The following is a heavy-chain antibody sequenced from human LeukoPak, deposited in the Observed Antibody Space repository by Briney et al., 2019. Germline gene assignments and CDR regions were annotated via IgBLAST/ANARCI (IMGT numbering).Heavy chain of an antibody. J-gene: IGHJ4*02. V-gene: IGHV1-2*02. CDR2: IDPNSGGT. CDR1: GYTFTGYY. D-gene: IGHD4-11*01. Sequence: VASVKVSCKASGYTFTGYYMHWVRQAPGQGLEWMGWIDPNSGGTNYAQKFQGRVTMTRDTSISTAYMELSRLRSDDTAVYYCARAGIHDYTCDYWGQGTLVTVSS. CDR3: ARAGIHDYTCDY.